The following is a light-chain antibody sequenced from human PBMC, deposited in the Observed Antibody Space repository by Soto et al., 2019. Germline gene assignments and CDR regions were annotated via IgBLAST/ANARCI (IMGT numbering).Light chain of an antibody. CDR2: AAS. J-gene: IGKJ3*01. CDR3: QQYGSSLFT. CDR1: QSVSSSY. V-gene: IGKV3-20*01. Sequence: EIVLTQSPGTLSLSPGERATLSCRASQSVSSSYLAWYQQKPGQAPRLLIYAASSRGTGIPDRFSGSASGTGFTLTINRLEPEDFAVYYCQQYGSSLFTFGPGTKVDFK.